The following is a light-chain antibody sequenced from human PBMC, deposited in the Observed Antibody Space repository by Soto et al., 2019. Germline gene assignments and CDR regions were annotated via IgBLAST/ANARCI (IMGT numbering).Light chain of an antibody. V-gene: IGLV2-23*01. CDR1: SSNIGGYNV. CDR2: EAI. Sequence: QSVLTQPASVSGSPGQSITISCSGTSSNIGGYNVVSWYQQHPGKAPKVIIYEAIKRPSGVSNRFSGSKSGNTASLTISGLQAEDEADYYCCSYAGSSFWVFGTGTKVTVL. J-gene: IGLJ1*01. CDR3: CSYAGSSFWV.